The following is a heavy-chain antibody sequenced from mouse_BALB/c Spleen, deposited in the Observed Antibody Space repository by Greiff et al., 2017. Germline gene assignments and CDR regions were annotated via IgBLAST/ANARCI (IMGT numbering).Heavy chain of an antibody. J-gene: IGHJ4*01. CDR2: IDPANGNT. CDR3: AKECYDPYAMDY. V-gene: IGHV14-3*02. CDR1: GFNIKDTY. Sequence: VQLQQSGAELVKPGASVKLSCTASGFNIKDTYMHWVKQRPEQGLEWIGRIDPANGNTKYDPKFQGKATITADTSSNTAYLQLSSLTSEDTAVYYCAKECYDPYAMDYWGQGTSVTVSS. D-gene: IGHD2-3*01.